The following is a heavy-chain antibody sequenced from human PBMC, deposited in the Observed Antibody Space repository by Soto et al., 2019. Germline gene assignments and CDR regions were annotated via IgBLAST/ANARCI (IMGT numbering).Heavy chain of an antibody. CDR2: LSGTSKTI. J-gene: IGHJ4*02. V-gene: IGHV3-48*01. CDR1: GFNFSIYN. Sequence: GGSLRLSCAASGFNFSIYNMNWVRQAPGKGLEWISLLSGTSKTIYYSDSVKGRFTISRDNARNSLFLQMNSVRAEDTATYYCVRDRSTLYWGQGALVTVSS. CDR3: VRDRSTLY.